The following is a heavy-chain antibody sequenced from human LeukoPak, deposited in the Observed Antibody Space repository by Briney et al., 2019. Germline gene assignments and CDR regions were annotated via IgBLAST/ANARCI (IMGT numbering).Heavy chain of an antibody. CDR2: ISSSSSTI. D-gene: IGHD3-22*01. CDR1: GFTFSSYS. V-gene: IGHV3-48*04. Sequence: GGSLRLSCAASGFTFSSYSMNWVRQAPGKGLEWVSYISSSSSTIYYADSVKGRFTISTDNAKNSLYLQMISLRAEDTAVYYCARDRLSDSSGYYYWLWDYWGQGTLVTVSS. CDR3: ARDRLSDSSGYYYWLWDY. J-gene: IGHJ4*02.